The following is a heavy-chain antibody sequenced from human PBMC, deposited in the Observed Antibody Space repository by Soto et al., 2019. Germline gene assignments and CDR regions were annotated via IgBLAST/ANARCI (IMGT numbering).Heavy chain of an antibody. Sequence: PSETLSLTCAAYGGSVNGYYWNWIRQPPGKGLEWIGEINHTGGTHYNPALKSRGTMSVDTSKNQFSLRLSSVTAAETATYYCATRINVFGFLIPPFDPWGQGTKVTVSS. V-gene: IGHV4-34*01. D-gene: IGHD3-3*01. CDR2: INHTGGT. CDR3: ATRINVFGFLIPPFDP. J-gene: IGHJ5*02. CDR1: GGSVNGYY.